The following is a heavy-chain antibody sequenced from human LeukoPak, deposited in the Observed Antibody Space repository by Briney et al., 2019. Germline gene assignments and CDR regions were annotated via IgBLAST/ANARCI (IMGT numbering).Heavy chain of an antibody. CDR3: AKRYCSSTTCYDDRGAFDY. J-gene: IGHJ4*02. V-gene: IGHV4-59*08. CDR2: IYHSGST. Sequence: SSETLSLTCTISGGSISSYFWSWIRQPPGKGLEWIGSIYHSGSTYYNPSLKSRVTISVDTSKNQFSLKLSSVTAADTAVYYCAKRYCSSTTCYDDRGAFDYWGQGTLVTVSS. D-gene: IGHD2-2*01. CDR1: GGSISSYF.